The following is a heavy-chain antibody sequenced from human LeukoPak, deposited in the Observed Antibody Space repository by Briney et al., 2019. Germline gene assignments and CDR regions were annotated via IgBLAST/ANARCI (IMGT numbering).Heavy chain of an antibody. CDR2: LYYTGST. J-gene: IGHJ4*02. CDR1: GGSISSSSYY. D-gene: IGHD4-17*01. Sequence: SETQSLTCTVSGGSISSSSYYWGWIRQPPGKGLEWIGSLYYTGSTYYHPSLKSRVTISVDTSKNQFSLKLSSVTAADTAVYYCARHALTTVTGGFDYWGQGTLVTLSS. V-gene: IGHV4-39*01. CDR3: ARHALTTVTGGFDY.